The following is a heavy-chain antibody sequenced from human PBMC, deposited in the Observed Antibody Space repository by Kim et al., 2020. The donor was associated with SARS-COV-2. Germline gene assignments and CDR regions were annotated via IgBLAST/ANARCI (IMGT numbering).Heavy chain of an antibody. Sequence: SETLSLTCAVSGGSISSSNWWSWVRQPPGKGLEWIGEIYHSGSTNYNPSLKSRVTISVDKSKNQFSLKLSSVTAADTAVYYCARAPIPDYYGSGSYSPLFDYWGQGTLVTVSS. J-gene: IGHJ4*02. CDR2: IYHSGST. V-gene: IGHV4-4*02. CDR3: ARAPIPDYYGSGSYSPLFDY. D-gene: IGHD3-10*01. CDR1: GGSISSSNW.